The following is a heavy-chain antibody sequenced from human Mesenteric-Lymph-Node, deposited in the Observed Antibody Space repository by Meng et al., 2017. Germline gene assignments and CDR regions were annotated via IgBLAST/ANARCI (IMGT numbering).Heavy chain of an antibody. CDR3: AKVGYYDSSGQRISSYYYGMDV. D-gene: IGHD3-22*01. V-gene: IGHV3-23*01. CDR1: GFTFSSYA. Sequence: GESLKISCVASGFTFSSYAMIWVRQAPGKGLEWVSSMSSSGGNTFYADSVKGRFTISRDNSKNTLSLQMNSLRVEDTAVYYCAKVGYYDSSGQRISSYYYGMDVWGQGTTVTVSS. CDR2: MSSSGGNT. J-gene: IGHJ6*02.